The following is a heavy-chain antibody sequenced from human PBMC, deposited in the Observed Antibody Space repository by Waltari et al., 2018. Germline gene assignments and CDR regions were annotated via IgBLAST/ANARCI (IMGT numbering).Heavy chain of an antibody. CDR2: INHSGST. Sequence: QVQLQQWGAGLLKPSETLSLTCAVYGGSFSGYYWSWIRQPPGKGLEWIGEINHSGSTNYNPSLKSRVTISVDTSKNQFSLKLSSVTAADTAVYYCAREVYNSYYFDYWGQGTLVTVSS. V-gene: IGHV4-34*01. J-gene: IGHJ4*02. CDR3: AREVYNSYYFDY. D-gene: IGHD1-1*01. CDR1: GGSFSGYY.